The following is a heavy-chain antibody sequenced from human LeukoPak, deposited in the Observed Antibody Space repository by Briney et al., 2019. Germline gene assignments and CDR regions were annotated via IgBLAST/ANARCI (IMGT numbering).Heavy chain of an antibody. V-gene: IGHV4-39*01. D-gene: IGHD6-13*01. CDR1: GGSISSSSYY. J-gene: IGHJ4*02. Sequence: QASETLSLTCTVSGGSISSSSYYWGWIRQPPGKGLEWIGSIHYSGSTYYNPSLNSRVTISEDTSKNQFSLKMSSVTAADTAVYYCARASPGIAAAAPTGAFDYWGQGTLVTVSS. CDR2: IHYSGST. CDR3: ARASPGIAAAAPTGAFDY.